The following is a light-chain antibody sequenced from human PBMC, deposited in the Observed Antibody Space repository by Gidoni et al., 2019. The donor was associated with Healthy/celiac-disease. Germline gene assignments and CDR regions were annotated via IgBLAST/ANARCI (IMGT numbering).Light chain of an antibody. CDR1: QSISSY. CDR3: QQSYSTPYT. Sequence: DIQMTQSPSSLSASVGDRVTITCRASQSISSYLNWYLQKPGKAPKLLIYAASSLQSGVPSRFSGSGSGTDFTLTIRSLQPEDFATYYCQQSYSTPYTFGQGTKLEIK. V-gene: IGKV1-39*01. J-gene: IGKJ2*01. CDR2: AAS.